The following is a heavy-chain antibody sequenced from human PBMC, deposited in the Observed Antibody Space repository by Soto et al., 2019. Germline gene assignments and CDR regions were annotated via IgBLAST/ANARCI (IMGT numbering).Heavy chain of an antibody. CDR2: IFHTGST. D-gene: IGHD4-17*01. Sequence: SETLSLTCSVSGGSISSPTYYWGWVRQPPGKGLEWIGYIFHTGSTYYNLSLRGRATISVDRSKNQFSLKLSSVTAADTAVYYCASHYGDYEYYEYWGQGTQVTVSS. CDR1: GGSISSPTYY. V-gene: IGHV4-30-2*01. J-gene: IGHJ4*02. CDR3: ASHYGDYEYYEY.